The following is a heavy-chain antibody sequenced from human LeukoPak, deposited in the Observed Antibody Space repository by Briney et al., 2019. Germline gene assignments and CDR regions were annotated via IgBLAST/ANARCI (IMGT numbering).Heavy chain of an antibody. CDR3: AREESLRGYQIVY. D-gene: IGHD3-22*01. J-gene: IGHJ4*02. CDR1: GGSISSGDYY. CDR2: IYYSGST. Sequence: SETLSLTCTVSGGSISSGDYYWSWIRQPPGKGLEWIGYIYYSGSTYYNPSLKSRVTISVDTSKNQFSLKLSSVTAADTAVYYCAREESLRGYQIVYWGQGTLVTVSS. V-gene: IGHV4-30-4*01.